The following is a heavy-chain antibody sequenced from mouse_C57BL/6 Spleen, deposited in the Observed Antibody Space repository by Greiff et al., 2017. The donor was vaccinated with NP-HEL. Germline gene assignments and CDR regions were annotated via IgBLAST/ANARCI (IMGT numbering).Heavy chain of an antibody. J-gene: IGHJ1*03. CDR3: ARADGSSWWYFDV. CDR1: GYTFTSYW. V-gene: IGHV1-52*01. Sequence: QVQLQQPGAELVRPGSSVKLSCKASGYTFTSYWMHWVKQRPIQGLEWIGNIDPSDSETHYNQKFKDKATLTVDKSSSTAYMQLSSLTSEDSAVYYCARADGSSWWYFDVWGTGTTVTVSS. CDR2: IDPSDSET. D-gene: IGHD1-1*01.